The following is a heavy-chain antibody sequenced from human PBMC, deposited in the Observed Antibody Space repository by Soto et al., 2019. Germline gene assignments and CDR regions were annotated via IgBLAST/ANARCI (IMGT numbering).Heavy chain of an antibody. CDR2: IIPIFGTA. D-gene: IGHD2-21*02. J-gene: IGHJ6*02. V-gene: IGHV1-69*13. CDR3: ARDRVYCGGDCYSLYGMDV. CDR1: GCTFSSYA. Sequence: SVKVSCKASGCTFSSYAISWVRQAPGQGLEWMGGIIPIFGTANYAQKFQGRVTITADESTSTAYMELSSLRSEDTAVYYCARDRVYCGGDCYSLYGMDVWGQGTTVTVSS.